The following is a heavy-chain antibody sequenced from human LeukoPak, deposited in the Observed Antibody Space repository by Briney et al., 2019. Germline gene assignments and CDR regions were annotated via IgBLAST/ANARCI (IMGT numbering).Heavy chain of an antibody. D-gene: IGHD6-13*01. CDR3: ARETYSSSWSAKFYYYYYMDV. Sequence: GRSLRLSCAASGFTFSSYAMHWVRQAPGKGLEWVAVISYDGSNKYYADSVKGRFTISRDNSKNTLYLQMNSVRAEDTAVYYCARETYSSSWSAKFYYYYYMDVWGKGTTVTVSS. J-gene: IGHJ6*03. V-gene: IGHV3-30*04. CDR1: GFTFSSYA. CDR2: ISYDGSNK.